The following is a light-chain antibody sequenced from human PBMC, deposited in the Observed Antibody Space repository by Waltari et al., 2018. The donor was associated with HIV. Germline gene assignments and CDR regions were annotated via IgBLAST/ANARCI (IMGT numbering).Light chain of an antibody. V-gene: IGKV3-15*01. J-gene: IGKJ1*01. Sequence: EKVMTQSPATLSVSPGERATLSCRASQSVSSNLAWYQQRPGQAPRLLIYGASTRATGIPARFSGSGSGTEFTLTISSLQSEDFAVYYCQQYNNWPETFGQGTKVEI. CDR1: QSVSSN. CDR2: GAS. CDR3: QQYNNWPET.